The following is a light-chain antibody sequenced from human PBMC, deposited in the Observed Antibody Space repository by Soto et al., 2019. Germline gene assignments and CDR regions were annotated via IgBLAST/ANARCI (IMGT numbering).Light chain of an antibody. CDR3: QQRSNWQGT. CDR1: QSVSSY. J-gene: IGKJ5*01. Sequence: EIVLTQSPVTLSLSPGERATLSCRASQSVSSYLAWYQQKPGQAPRLLIYDASNRATGIPARFSGSGSGTDFTLTISSLEPEDFAVYYCQQRSNWQGTFGQGTRLEIK. CDR2: DAS. V-gene: IGKV3-11*01.